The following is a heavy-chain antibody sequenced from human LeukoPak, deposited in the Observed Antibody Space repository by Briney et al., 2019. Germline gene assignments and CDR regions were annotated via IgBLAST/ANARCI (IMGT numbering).Heavy chain of an antibody. CDR3: AREDRSMVRGVMTKGADY. D-gene: IGHD3-10*01. CDR2: IYYSGST. J-gene: IGHJ4*02. CDR1: GGSISSSSYY. V-gene: IGHV4-39*07. Sequence: SETLSLTCTVSGGSISSSSYYWGWIRQPPGKGLEWIGSIYYSGSTYYNPSLKSRVTISVDTSKNQFSLKLSSVTAADTAVYYCAREDRSMVRGVMTKGADYWGQGTLVTVSS.